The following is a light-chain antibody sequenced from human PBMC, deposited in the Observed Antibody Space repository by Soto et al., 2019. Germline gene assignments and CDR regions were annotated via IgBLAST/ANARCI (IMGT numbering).Light chain of an antibody. CDR3: QHYNSHPVT. V-gene: IGKV1-5*03. Sequence: DIQMTQSPSTLSGSVGERVTITCRASQTISSWLAWYQQKPGKAPKLLIYKASTLKSGVPSRFSGGGSGTDFTLTISSLQPDDVATYYCQHYNSHPVTFGQGTKVEIK. CDR2: KAS. J-gene: IGKJ1*01. CDR1: QTISSW.